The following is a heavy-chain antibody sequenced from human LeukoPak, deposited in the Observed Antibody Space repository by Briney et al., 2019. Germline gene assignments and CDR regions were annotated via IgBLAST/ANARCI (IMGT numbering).Heavy chain of an antibody. J-gene: IGHJ4*02. Sequence: SDTRSLTCAVYDESFSSYYWSCIRQPPGNGLDSIGEINHTGNTNYKKSLKGRVTILVDTSKNQLSLKLSSVPAPETAVYYCARVDGDGYNIPDYWGQGTLVTVSS. CDR2: INHTGNT. V-gene: IGHV4-34*01. CDR3: ARVDGDGYNIPDY. D-gene: IGHD5-24*01. CDR1: DESFSSYY.